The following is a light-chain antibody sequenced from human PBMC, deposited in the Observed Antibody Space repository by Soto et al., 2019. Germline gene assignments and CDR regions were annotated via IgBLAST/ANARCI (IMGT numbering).Light chain of an antibody. CDR2: GNS. J-gene: IGLJ2*01. CDR1: SSNIGAGYD. Sequence: QSVLTQPPSVSGAPGQRVTISCTVSSSNIGAGYDVHWYQQLPGTAPKLLIYGNSNRPSGLPDRFSGSKSGTAASLDITGLQAEDEADYYCQSYDSSLSGWVFGGGTKLTVL. V-gene: IGLV1-40*01. CDR3: QSYDSSLSGWV.